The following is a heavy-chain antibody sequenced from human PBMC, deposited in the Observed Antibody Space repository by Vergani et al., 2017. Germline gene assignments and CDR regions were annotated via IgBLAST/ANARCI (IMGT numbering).Heavy chain of an antibody. D-gene: IGHD2-2*01. J-gene: IGHJ6*03. CDR2: IWYDGSNK. CDR3: ARGRCSSTSCYPVPPYYYYYYMDV. V-gene: IGHV3-33*01. CDR1: GFTFSSYG. Sequence: QVQLVESGGGVVQPGRSLRLSCAASGFTFSSYGMHWVRQAPGKGLEWVAVIWYDGSNKYYADSVKGRFTISRDNSKNTLYLQTNSLRAEDTAVYYCARGRCSSTSCYPVPPYYYYYYMDVWGKGTTVTVSS.